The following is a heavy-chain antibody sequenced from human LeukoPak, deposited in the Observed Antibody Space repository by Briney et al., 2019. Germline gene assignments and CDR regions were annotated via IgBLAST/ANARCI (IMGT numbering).Heavy chain of an antibody. V-gene: IGHV3-74*01. J-gene: IGHJ6*02. CDR3: ARGGVFGRNGMDV. CDR1: GFTFSEYW. D-gene: IGHD6-13*01. Sequence: GGSLRLSCAASGFTFSEYWMHWVRQTPGKGLVWVSRINSDESSTNYADSVKGRFTISGDNAKNTMYLQMNGLRVEDTAVYYCARGGVFGRNGMDVWGQGTTVTVSS. CDR2: INSDESST.